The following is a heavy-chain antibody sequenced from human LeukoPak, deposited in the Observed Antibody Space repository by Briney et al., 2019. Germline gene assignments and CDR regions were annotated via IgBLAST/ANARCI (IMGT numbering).Heavy chain of an antibody. CDR3: ARDDPRWFGDLDV. CDR1: GFTFFNYA. V-gene: IGHV3-48*03. J-gene: IGHJ6*04. CDR2: ISSSGSTI. Sequence: GGSLRLSCAASGFTFFNYAMNWVRQAPGKGLEWVSYISSSGSTIYYADSVKGRFTVSRDNAKNSLYLQMNSLRAEDTAVYYCARDDPRWFGDLDVWGKGTTVTISS. D-gene: IGHD3-10*01.